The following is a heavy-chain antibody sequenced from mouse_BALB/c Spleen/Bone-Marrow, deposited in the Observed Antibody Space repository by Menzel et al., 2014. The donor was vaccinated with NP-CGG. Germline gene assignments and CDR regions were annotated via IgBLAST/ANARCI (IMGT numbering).Heavy chain of an antibody. CDR3: AKQDYYRYDYAMDY. V-gene: IGHV2-3*01. J-gene: IGHJ4*01. D-gene: IGHD2-14*01. CDR2: IWGDGST. CDR1: GFSLTSYG. Sequence: QVQLQQSGTGLVSPSQSLSITCTVSGFSLTSYGLVWVRQPPGKGLEWLGVIWGDGSTNYHSALITRLSISKDNSKSQVFLKLNSLQTDDTATYYCAKQDYYRYDYAMDYWGQGTSVTVSS.